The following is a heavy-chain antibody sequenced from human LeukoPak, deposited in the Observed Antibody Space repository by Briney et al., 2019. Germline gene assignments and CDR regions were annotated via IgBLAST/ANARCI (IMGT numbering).Heavy chain of an antibody. CDR2: IIPIFGTA. CDR1: GGTFSSYA. D-gene: IGHD3-22*01. V-gene: IGHV1-69*05. J-gene: IGHJ3*02. Sequence: ASVKVSCKASGGTFSSYAISWARQAPGQGLEWMGGIIPIFGTANYAQKFQGRVTITTDESTSTAYMELSSLRSEDTAEYYCARDQDYYDSSGYLGAFDIWGQGTMVTVSS. CDR3: ARDQDYYDSSGYLGAFDI.